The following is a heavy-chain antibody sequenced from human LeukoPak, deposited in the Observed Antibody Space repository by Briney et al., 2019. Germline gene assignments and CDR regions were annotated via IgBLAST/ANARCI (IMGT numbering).Heavy chain of an antibody. CDR3: ARGDDLATVVTVFDY. CDR2: INPNSGGT. V-gene: IGHV1-2*02. D-gene: IGHD4-23*01. CDR1: GYTFTGYY. Sequence: ASVKVSCKASGYTFTGYYMHWVRQAPGQGLEWMGWINPNSGGTNYAQKFQGRVTMTRDTSISTAYMELSRLRSDDTAVYYCARGDDLATVVTVFDYWGQGTLVTVSS. J-gene: IGHJ4*02.